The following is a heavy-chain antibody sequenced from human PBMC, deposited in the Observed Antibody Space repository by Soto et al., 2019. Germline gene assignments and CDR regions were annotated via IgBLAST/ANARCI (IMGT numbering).Heavy chain of an antibody. CDR3: ASDTMVRGDDAFDI. CDR2: ISSSSSYI. CDR1: GFTFSSYS. D-gene: IGHD3-10*01. V-gene: IGHV3-21*01. Sequence: EVQLVESGGGLVKPGGSLRLSCAASGFTFSSYSMNWVRQAPGKGLEWVSSISSSSSYIYYADSVKGRFTISRDNAKNSLYLQMNSLRAVDTAVYYCASDTMVRGDDAFDIWGQGTMVTVSS. J-gene: IGHJ3*02.